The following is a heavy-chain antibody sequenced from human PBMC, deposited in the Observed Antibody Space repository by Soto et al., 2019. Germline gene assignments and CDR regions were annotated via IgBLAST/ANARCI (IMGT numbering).Heavy chain of an antibody. CDR1: GGSISSSSYY. V-gene: IGHV4-39*01. J-gene: IGHJ4*02. CDR2: IYYSGST. D-gene: IGHD2-2*01. Sequence: SETLSLTCTVSGGSISSSSYYWGWVRQPPVKGLEWIGSIYYSGSTYYNPSLKSRVTISVDTSKNQFSLKLSSVTAADTAVYYCARQFLVVVPAAMQRLLWFGELYFDYWGQGTAVTVS. CDR3: ARQFLVVVPAAMQRLLWFGELYFDY.